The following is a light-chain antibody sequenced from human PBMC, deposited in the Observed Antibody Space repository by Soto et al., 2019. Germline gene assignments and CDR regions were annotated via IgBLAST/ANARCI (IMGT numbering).Light chain of an antibody. J-gene: IGLJ2*01. CDR2: EDI. V-gene: IGLV2-23*01. CDR3: CSYAGGTSVG. Sequence: QSALTQPASVSGSPGQSITISCTGSSSDVGRYNLVSWYQQHPGKAPKLIIYEDIERPSGVSNRFSGYKSGNTASLTISGLQTEDEADYYCCSYAGGTSVGFGGGTKLTVL. CDR1: SSDVGRYNL.